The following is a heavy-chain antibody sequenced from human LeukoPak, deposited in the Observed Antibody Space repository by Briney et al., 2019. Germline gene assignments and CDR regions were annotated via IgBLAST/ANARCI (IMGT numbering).Heavy chain of an antibody. J-gene: IGHJ5*02. D-gene: IGHD3-16*01. Sequence: SETLSLTCTVSGGSISSGSYYWSWIRQPAGKGLEWIGRVDTSGRTDYNPSLKSRVTISVDTSKNQFSLKLSSVTAADTAVYYCVRSNYVAGFDPWGQGTLVTVSS. CDR3: VRSNYVAGFDP. CDR2: VDTSGRT. CDR1: GGSISSGSYY. V-gene: IGHV4-61*02.